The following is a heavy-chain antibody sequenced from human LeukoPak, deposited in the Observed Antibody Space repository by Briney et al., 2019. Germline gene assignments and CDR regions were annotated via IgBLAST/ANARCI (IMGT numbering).Heavy chain of an antibody. J-gene: IGHJ4*02. CDR2: ISYDGSNK. CDR3: AKSSGWLRTPYDY. D-gene: IGHD6-19*01. V-gene: IGHV3-30*18. CDR1: GFTFSSYG. Sequence: PGGSLRLSCAASGFTFSSYGMHWVRQAPGKGLEWVAVISYDGSNKYYADSVKGRLTISRDNPKNTLYLQMNSLRAEDTAVYYCAKSSGWLRTPYDYWGQGTLVTVSS.